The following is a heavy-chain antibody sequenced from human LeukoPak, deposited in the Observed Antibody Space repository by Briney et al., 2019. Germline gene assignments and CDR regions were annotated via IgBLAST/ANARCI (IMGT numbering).Heavy chain of an antibody. CDR2: ISPSGDRT. CDR1: GFTFGSYG. CDR3: AIMHGYYDGSGYWVQ. D-gene: IGHD3-22*01. J-gene: IGHJ4*02. V-gene: IGHV3-23*01. Sequence: PGGSLRLSCAASGFTFGSYGMSWVRQAPGKGLEWVSFISPSGDRTSNADSVEGRFTISRDNPRDTLYLQMNSLRDEDTAGYYCAIMHGYYDGSGYWVQWGQGTPVTVSS.